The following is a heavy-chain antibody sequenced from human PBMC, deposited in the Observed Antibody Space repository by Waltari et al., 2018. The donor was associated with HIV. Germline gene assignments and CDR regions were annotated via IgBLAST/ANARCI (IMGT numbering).Heavy chain of an antibody. CDR3: AKVGVPYGDNWFDP. Sequence: EVLLVESGGGLIQPGGSLRLSCAGSGFTFNTYAMTWVRQAPGKGMEWVASISAGGGDKYYGVSVKGRFTISRDNSNNMLSLQMNSLRVEDTAVYYCAKVGVPYGDNWFDPWGPGTLVTVSS. CDR2: ISAGGGDK. CDR1: GFTFNTYA. J-gene: IGHJ5*02. D-gene: IGHD2-2*01. V-gene: IGHV3-23*04.